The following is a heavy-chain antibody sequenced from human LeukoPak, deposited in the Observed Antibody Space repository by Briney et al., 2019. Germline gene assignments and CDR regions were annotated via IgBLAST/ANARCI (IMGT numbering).Heavy chain of an antibody. D-gene: IGHD4-17*01. CDR1: GFTFSTYW. V-gene: IGHV3-74*01. J-gene: IGHJ5*02. Sequence: PGGSLRLSCAASGFTFSTYWMHWVRQAPGKGLVWVSRINSDGSSTSYADSVKGRFTISRDNAKNTLYLQMNSLRAEDTSVYYCVRDRWYYGDYLENWFDPWGQGTLVTASS. CDR3: VRDRWYYGDYLENWFDP. CDR2: INSDGSST.